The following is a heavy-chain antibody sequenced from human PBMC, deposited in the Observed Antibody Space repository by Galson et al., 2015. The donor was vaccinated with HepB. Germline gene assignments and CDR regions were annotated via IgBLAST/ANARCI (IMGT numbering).Heavy chain of an antibody. CDR1: GFTFSSYA. CDR2: ISGSGGST. D-gene: IGHD2-2*02. J-gene: IGHJ4*02. V-gene: IGHV3-23*01. Sequence: SLRLSCAASGFTFSSYAMSWVRQAPGKGLEWVSAISGSGGSTYYADSVKGRFTISRDNSKNTLYLQMNSLRAEDTAVYYCAKDDPRQIVVVPAAIVYWGQGTLVTVSS. CDR3: AKDDPRQIVVVPAAIVY.